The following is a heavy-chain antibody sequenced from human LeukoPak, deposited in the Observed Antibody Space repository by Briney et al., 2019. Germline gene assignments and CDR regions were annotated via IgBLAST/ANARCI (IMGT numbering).Heavy chain of an antibody. CDR1: GGSFSGYY. CDR3: ARGRENDSDY. Sequence: SETLSLTCAVYGGSFSGYYWSWIRQPPGKGLEWIGEINHSGSTNYNPSLKSRVTISVDTSKNQFSLKLSSVTAADTAVYYCARGRENDSDYWGQGTLVTVSS. V-gene: IGHV4-34*01. J-gene: IGHJ4*02. CDR2: INHSGST. D-gene: IGHD1-1*01.